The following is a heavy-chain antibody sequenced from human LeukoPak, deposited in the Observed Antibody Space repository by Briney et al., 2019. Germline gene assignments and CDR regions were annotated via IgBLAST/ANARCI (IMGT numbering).Heavy chain of an antibody. CDR1: GFTFTNYA. V-gene: IGHV3-23*01. J-gene: IGHJ4*02. Sequence: GGSLRLSCAASGFTFTNYAMSWVRQAPGKGLEWVSGISGSGGSTYYADSVKGRITISKNNSRKTLYLQMSSLRAENTAVYYCAKGGSTMIVGVTYFDYWGQGTLVTVSS. CDR3: AKGGSTMIVGVTYFDY. D-gene: IGHD3-22*01. CDR2: ISGSGGST.